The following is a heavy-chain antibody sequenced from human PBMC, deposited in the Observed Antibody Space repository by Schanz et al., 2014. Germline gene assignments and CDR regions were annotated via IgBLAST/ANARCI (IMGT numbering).Heavy chain of an antibody. CDR1: GYSFTPFP. D-gene: IGHD2-21*01. CDR3: ARDRLECGAECYSVEVFEI. J-gene: IGHJ4*02. CDR2: IIPSLGLA. Sequence: QVQLVQSWAEVKGPGASVKVSCKASGYSFTPFPIHWVRQAPGQRLEWMGWIIPSLGLAKYEQKFQDKVTITADTSTTTAYMELSGLRSEDTAVYYCARDRLECGAECYSVEVFEIWGQGTLDTVSS. V-gene: IGHV1-3*01.